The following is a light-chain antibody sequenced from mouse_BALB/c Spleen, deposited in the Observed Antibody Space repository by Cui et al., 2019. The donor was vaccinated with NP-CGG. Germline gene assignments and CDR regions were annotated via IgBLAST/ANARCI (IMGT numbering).Light chain of an antibody. CDR3: ALWYSNHWV. V-gene: IGLV1*01. Sequence: QDVVTQESALTTSPGETVTLTCRSSTGAVTTNNYANWVQEKPDHLFTGLIGGTNNRTPGVPARFSGSLIGDKAALTITGAQPEDEAIYFCALWYSNHWVFGGGTKLTVL. CDR1: TGAVTTNNY. J-gene: IGLJ1*01. CDR2: GTN.